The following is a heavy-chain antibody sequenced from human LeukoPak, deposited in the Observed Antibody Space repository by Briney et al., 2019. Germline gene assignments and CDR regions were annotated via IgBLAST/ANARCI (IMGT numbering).Heavy chain of an antibody. V-gene: IGHV3-21*01. CDR3: ARDFGRTSDWQPRLYYGMDV. J-gene: IGHJ6*02. D-gene: IGHD2-2*01. Sequence: PGGSLRLSCAASGFPFKTYTMNWVRQAPGKGLEWVSSITSGLTYISYADSVKGRFTISRDNAKNSLSLQMNSLRAEDTAVYYCARDFGRTSDWQPRLYYGMDVWGQGTTVTVSS. CDR1: GFPFKTYT. CDR2: ITSGLTYI.